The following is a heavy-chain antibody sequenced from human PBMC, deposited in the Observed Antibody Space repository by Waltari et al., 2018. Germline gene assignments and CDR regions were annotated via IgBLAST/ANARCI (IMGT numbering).Heavy chain of an antibody. CDR1: GFTFRSYA. Sequence: EVQLLESGGGLVQPGGSLRLSCAASGFTFRSYAMSWVRQAPGKGLEWVSAISGSGGSTYYADSVKGRFTISRDNSKNTLYLQMNSLRAEDTAVYYCAKGSRYYRCEWLDPWGQGTLVTVSS. J-gene: IGHJ5*02. CDR2: ISGSGGST. V-gene: IGHV3-23*01. CDR3: AKGSRYYRCEWLDP. D-gene: IGHD3-3*01.